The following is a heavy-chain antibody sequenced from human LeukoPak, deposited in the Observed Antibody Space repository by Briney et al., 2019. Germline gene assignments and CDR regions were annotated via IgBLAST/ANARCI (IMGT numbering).Heavy chain of an antibody. CDR1: GFTFSSYE. J-gene: IGHJ3*02. CDR3: TRIPYSRGRYLHAAFDI. CDR2: ISSSGSTI. V-gene: IGHV3-48*03. D-gene: IGHD6-19*01. Sequence: GSLRLSCTASGFTFSSYEMNWVRQAPGKGLEWVGYISSSGSTIYYADSVKGRFTISRDNAKNSLYLQLNSLRAEDTAVYYSTRIPYSRGRYLHAAFDIWGQGKMVTVSS.